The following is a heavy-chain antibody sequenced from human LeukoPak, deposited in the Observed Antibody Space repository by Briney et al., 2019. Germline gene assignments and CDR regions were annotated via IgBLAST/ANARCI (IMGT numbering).Heavy chain of an antibody. CDR2: INPNSGGT. J-gene: IGHJ4*02. CDR3: ARSDGTYYFDY. Sequence: GASVKVSCKASGVSFTFTSHAITWVRQAPGQGLEWMGWINPNSGGTNYAQKFQGRVTMTRDTSISTAYMELSRLRSDDTAVYYCARSDGTYYFDYWGQGTLVTVSS. D-gene: IGHD1-26*01. V-gene: IGHV1-2*02. CDR1: GVSFTFTSHA.